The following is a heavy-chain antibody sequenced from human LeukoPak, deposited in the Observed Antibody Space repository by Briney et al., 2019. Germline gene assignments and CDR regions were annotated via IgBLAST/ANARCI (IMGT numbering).Heavy chain of an antibody. V-gene: IGHV4-59*08. CDR3: ASSDFWSGYYRH. Sequence: SETLSLTCTASGGSISSYYWSWIRQPPGKGLEWIGYIYYSGSTNYNPSLKSRVTISVDTSKNQFSLKLSSVTAADTAVYYCASSDFWSGYYRHWGQGTLVTVSS. J-gene: IGHJ4*02. D-gene: IGHD3-3*01. CDR2: IYYSGST. CDR1: GGSISSYY.